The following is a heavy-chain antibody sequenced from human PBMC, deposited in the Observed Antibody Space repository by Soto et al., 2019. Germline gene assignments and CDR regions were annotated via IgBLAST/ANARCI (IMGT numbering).Heavy chain of an antibody. CDR3: ARTVGYCSGGSCYSADYYYYMDV. Sequence: SETLSLTCTVSGGSISSYYWSWIRQPPGKGLEWIGYIYYSGSTNYNPSLKSRVTISVDTSKNQFSLKLSSVTAADTAVYYCARTVGYCSGGSCYSADYYYYMDVWGKGTTVTVSS. CDR2: IYYSGST. J-gene: IGHJ6*03. D-gene: IGHD2-15*01. CDR1: GGSISSYY. V-gene: IGHV4-59*08.